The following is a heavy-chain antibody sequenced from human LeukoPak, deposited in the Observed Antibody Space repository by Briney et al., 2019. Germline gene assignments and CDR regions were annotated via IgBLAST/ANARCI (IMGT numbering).Heavy chain of an antibody. D-gene: IGHD3-9*01. CDR3: ARNYPDGGGGRYFDWLPVF. J-gene: IGHJ4*02. CDR1: GFTFSSYA. CDR2: ISYDGSNK. V-gene: IGHV3-30-3*01. Sequence: QPGGSLRLSCAASGFTFSSYAMHWVRQAPGKGLEWVAVISYDGSNKYYADSVKGRFTISRDNSKNTLYLQMNSLRAEDTAVYYCARNYPDGGGGRYFDWLPVFWGQGTLVTVSS.